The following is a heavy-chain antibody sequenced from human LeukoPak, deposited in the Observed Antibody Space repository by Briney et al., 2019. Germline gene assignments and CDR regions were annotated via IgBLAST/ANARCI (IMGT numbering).Heavy chain of an antibody. J-gene: IGHJ4*02. Sequence: SVKVSCKASGGTFSSYAISWVRQAPGQGLEWMGGIIPIFGTANYAQKFQGRVTITTDESTSTAYMELSSLRSDDTAVYYCARDPTGDSGSLGTPDYWGQGTLVTVSS. CDR1: GGTFSSYA. V-gene: IGHV1-69*05. CDR2: IIPIFGTA. CDR3: ARDPTGDSGSLGTPDY. D-gene: IGHD1-26*01.